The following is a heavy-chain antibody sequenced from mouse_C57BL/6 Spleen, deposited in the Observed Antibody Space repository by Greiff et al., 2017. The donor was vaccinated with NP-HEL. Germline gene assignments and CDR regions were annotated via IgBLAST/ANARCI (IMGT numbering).Heavy chain of an antibody. CDR3: ARGDYVAMDY. V-gene: IGHV1-69*01. CDR1: GYTFTSYW. J-gene: IGHJ4*01. Sequence: QVHVKQPGAELVMPGASVKLSCKASGYTFTSYWMHWVKQRPGQGLEWIGEIDPSDSYTNYNQKFKGKSTLTVDKSSSTAYMQLSSLTSEDSAVYYCARGDYVAMDYWGQGTSVTVSS. CDR2: IDPSDSYT.